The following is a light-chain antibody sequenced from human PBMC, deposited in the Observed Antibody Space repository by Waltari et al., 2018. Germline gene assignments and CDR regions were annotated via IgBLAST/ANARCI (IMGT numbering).Light chain of an antibody. CDR3: SSYTSRSTLEGV. CDR2: EVT. J-gene: IGLJ3*02. CDR1: TSDVGGHNV. V-gene: IGLV2-14*01. Sequence: QSPLTQPASVSGSPGQSIALSCPGTTSDVGGHNVVSWYQPHPGKPPKHIIYEVTNRPSGVSNRFSGSKSGNPASLTISGLQAEAEADYYCSSYTSRSTLEGVFGGGTKLTVL.